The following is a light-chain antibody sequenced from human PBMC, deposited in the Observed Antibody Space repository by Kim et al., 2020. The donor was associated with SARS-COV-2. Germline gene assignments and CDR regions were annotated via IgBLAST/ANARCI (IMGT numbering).Light chain of an antibody. Sequence: GQRVSLSCSGSSSNIGSNTVHWYQQFPGTAPKLLIYTNNQRASVVPDRFSGSKSGTSASLAISGLQSEDEADYYCAAWDDSLNGVVFGGGTQLTVL. CDR3: AAWDDSLNGVV. V-gene: IGLV1-44*01. J-gene: IGLJ2*01. CDR1: SSNIGSNT. CDR2: TNN.